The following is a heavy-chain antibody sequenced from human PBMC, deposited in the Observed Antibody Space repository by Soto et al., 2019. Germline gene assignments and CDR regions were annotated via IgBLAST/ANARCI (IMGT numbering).Heavy chain of an antibody. CDR1: GFTFSNAW. V-gene: IGHV3-15*07. J-gene: IGHJ4*02. Sequence: SLRLSCAASGFTFSNAWMNWVRQAPGKGLEWVGRIKSKTDGGTTDYAAPVKGRFTISRDDSKNTLYLQMNSLKTEDTAVYYCTTYDYYDSSGYYDGPGDWGQGTLVTVSS. CDR3: TTYDYYDSSGYYDGPGD. D-gene: IGHD3-22*01. CDR2: IKSKTDGGTT.